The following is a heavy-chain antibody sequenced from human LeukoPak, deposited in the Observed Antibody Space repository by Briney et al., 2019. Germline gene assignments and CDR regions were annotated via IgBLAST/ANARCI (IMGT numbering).Heavy chain of an antibody. CDR1: GGSISSGGYY. V-gene: IGHV4-31*03. D-gene: IGHD5-12*01. J-gene: IGHJ3*02. CDR2: IYYSGST. CDR3: ARDKSEYSGYDYDDAFDI. Sequence: PSETLSLTCTASGGSISSGGYYWSWIRQHPGKGLEWIGYIYYSGSTYYNPSLKSRVTIPVDTSKNQFSLKLSSVTAADTAVYYCARDKSEYSGYDYDDAFDIWGQGTMVTVSS.